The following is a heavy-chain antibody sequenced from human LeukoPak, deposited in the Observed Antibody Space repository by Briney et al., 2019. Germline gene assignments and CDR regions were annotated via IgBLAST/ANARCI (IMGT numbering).Heavy chain of an antibody. Sequence: TGGSLKLSCAASGFIFSGSDMHWVRRASGKGLEWVGRVTTKPNNYATTYGASVKGRFTISRDDSANTAYLQMNSLKTEDTAVYYCTTYRSGHYWGQGTLVTVSS. CDR2: VTTKPNNYAT. V-gene: IGHV3-73*01. CDR3: TTYRSGHY. J-gene: IGHJ4*02. CDR1: GFIFSGSD. D-gene: IGHD6-19*01.